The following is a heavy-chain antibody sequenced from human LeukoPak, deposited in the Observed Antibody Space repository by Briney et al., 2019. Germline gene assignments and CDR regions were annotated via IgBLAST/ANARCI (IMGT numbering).Heavy chain of an antibody. CDR1: GGSISSGDYY. D-gene: IGHD6-13*01. J-gene: IGHJ4*02. V-gene: IGHV4-30-4*01. CDR3: ARDSSIAAAGPLYYFDH. CDR2: IYYSGST. Sequence: SQTLSLTCTVSGGSISSGDYYWSWIRQPPGKGLEWIGYIYYSGSTYYNPSLKSRVTISVDTSKNQFSLKLSSVTAADTAVYYCARDSSIAAAGPLYYFDHWGQGTLVTVSS.